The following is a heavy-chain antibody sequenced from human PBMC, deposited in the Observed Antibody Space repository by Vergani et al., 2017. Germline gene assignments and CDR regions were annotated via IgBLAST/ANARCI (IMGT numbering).Heavy chain of an antibody. CDR3: ARSRYDILTGVFDY. D-gene: IGHD3-9*01. Sequence: QVQLQESGPGLVKPSQTLSLTCTASGGSISSGGYYWSWIRQHPGKGLEWIGYISYSGSTYYIPSLKSRVTISVDTSKNQFSLKLSSVTAADTAVYYCARSRYDILTGVFDYWGQGTLVTVSS. CDR1: GGSISSGGYY. CDR2: ISYSGST. V-gene: IGHV4-31*03. J-gene: IGHJ4*02.